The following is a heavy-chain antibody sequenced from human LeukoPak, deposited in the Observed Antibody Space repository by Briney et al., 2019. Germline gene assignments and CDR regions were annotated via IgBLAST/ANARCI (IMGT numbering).Heavy chain of an antibody. CDR1: GFTFSDYY. Sequence: GGSLRLSCAASGFTFSDYYMTWIRQAPGRGVEWISYLNGSRSDTKYADSVKGRFTISRDNAKNSLYLLMNSLRAEDTAVYYCARRGTTYCTVDSCHPNWFDPWGQGTLVTVSS. D-gene: IGHD2-15*01. CDR2: LNGSRSDT. J-gene: IGHJ5*02. V-gene: IGHV3-11*03. CDR3: ARRGTTYCTVDSCHPNWFDP.